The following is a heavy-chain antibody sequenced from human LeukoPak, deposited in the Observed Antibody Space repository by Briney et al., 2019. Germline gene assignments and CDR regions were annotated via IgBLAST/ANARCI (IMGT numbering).Heavy chain of an antibody. CDR3: ARERILTFDY. V-gene: IGHV4-31*03. J-gene: IGHJ4*02. CDR1: GGSISSGGYY. CDR2: IYYSGST. D-gene: IGHD2-15*01. Sequence: SETLSLTCTVSGGSISSGGYYWSWIRQHSGKGLEWIGYIYYSGSTYYNPSPKSRVTISVDTSKSQFSLKLRSVTAADTAVYYCARERILTFDYWGQGTLGTVSS.